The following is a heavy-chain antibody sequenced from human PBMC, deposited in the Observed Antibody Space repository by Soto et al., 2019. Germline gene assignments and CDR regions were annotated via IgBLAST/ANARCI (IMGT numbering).Heavy chain of an antibody. CDR3: AHRPAAAGSDYFDY. V-gene: IGHV2-5*02. D-gene: IGHD6-13*01. CDR1: GFSLSTSGVG. CDR2: IYWDDDK. J-gene: IGHJ4*02. Sequence: QITLKESGPTLVKPTQTLTLTCTFSGFSLSTSGVGVGWIRQPPGKALEWLALIYWDDDKRYSPSLKSRLTITKDTSKRQVVLTLTNVDPVDTATYYCAHRPAAAGSDYFDYWGQGTLVTVSS.